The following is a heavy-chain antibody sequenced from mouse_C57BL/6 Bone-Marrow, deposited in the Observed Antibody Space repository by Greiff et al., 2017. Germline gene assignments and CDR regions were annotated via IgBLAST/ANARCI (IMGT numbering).Heavy chain of an antibody. Sequence: QVQLKESGAELVKPGASVKMSCKASGYTFTTYPIEWMKQNHGKSLEWIGNFHPYNDDTKYNEKFKGKATLTVEKSSNTFYVELSRFTSDDSAVYYCSRSSTIFDYFDYWGQGTTLTVSS. D-gene: IGHD1-1*01. J-gene: IGHJ2*01. CDR2: FHPYNDDT. CDR3: SRSSTIFDYFDY. CDR1: GYTFTTYP. V-gene: IGHV1-47*01.